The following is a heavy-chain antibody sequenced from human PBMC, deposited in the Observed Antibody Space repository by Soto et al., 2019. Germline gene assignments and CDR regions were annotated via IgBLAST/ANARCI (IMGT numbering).Heavy chain of an antibody. J-gene: IGHJ4*02. CDR3: AKDYDRFYDFWSPIDY. CDR2: ISWNSGSI. CDR1: GFTFDDYA. D-gene: IGHD3-3*01. Sequence: PGGSLRLSCAASGFTFDDYAMHWVWQAPGKGLEWVSGISWNSGSIGYADSVKGRFTISRDNAKNSLYLQMNSLRAEDTALYYCAKDYDRFYDFWSPIDYWGQGTLVTVSS. V-gene: IGHV3-9*01.